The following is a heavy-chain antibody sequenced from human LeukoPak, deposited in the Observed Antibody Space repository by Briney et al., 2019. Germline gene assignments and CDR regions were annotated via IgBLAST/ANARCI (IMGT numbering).Heavy chain of an antibody. CDR2: IIPIFGTA. CDR1: GGTFSSYA. CDR3: ARDQDFWSGYPSYYFDY. V-gene: IGHV1-69*05. D-gene: IGHD3-3*01. J-gene: IGHJ4*02. Sequence: SVKVSCKASGGTFSSYAISWVRQAPGQGLEWMGGIIPIFGTANYAQKFQGRVTITTDESTSTAYMELSSLRSEDTAVYYCARDQDFWSGYPSYYFDYWGQGTLVTVSS.